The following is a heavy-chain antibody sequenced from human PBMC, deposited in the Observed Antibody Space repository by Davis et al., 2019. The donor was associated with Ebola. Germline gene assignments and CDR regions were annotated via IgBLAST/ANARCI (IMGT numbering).Heavy chain of an antibody. CDR3: ARAVFHEVLDY. Sequence: PGGSLRLSCAASGFTFNSYAMNWVRQAPGKGLEWVSAISGSGGSTYYADSVKGRFTISRDNSKNTLYLQMNSLTADDTAVYYRARAVFHEVLDYWGQGTPVTVSS. V-gene: IGHV3-23*01. CDR2: ISGSGGST. CDR1: GFTFNSYA. J-gene: IGHJ4*02. D-gene: IGHD3-3*01.